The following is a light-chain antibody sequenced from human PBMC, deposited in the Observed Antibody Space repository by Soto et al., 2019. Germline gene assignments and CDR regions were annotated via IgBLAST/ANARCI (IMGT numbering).Light chain of an antibody. V-gene: IGLV1-44*01. CDR1: SSNIGSNN. CDR2: SNN. CDR3: ASWDDSVNGPV. Sequence: QLVLTQPPSASATPGQRVTISCSGSSSNIGSNNVEWYQHLPGTAPKLLIYSNNQGPSGVPDRFSGSKSGTSASLAISGLQSEDEADYYCASWDDSVNGPVIGGGTKLTVL. J-gene: IGLJ3*02.